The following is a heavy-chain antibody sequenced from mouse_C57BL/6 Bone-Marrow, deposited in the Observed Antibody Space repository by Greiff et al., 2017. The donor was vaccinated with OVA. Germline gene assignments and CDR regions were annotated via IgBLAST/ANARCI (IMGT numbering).Heavy chain of an antibody. CDR1: GYTFTSYW. J-gene: IGHJ3*01. CDR3: AREDYSNYLFAY. V-gene: IGHV1-55*01. D-gene: IGHD2-5*01. Sequence: QVQLKQPGAELVKPGASVKMSCKASGYTFTSYWITWVKQRPGQGLEWIGDIYPGSGSTNYNEKFKSKATLTVDTSSSTAYMQLSSLTSEDSAVYYCAREDYSNYLFAYWGQGTLVTVSA. CDR2: IYPGSGST.